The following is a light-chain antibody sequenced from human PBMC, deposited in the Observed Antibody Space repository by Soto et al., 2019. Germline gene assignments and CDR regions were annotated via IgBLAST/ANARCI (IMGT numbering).Light chain of an antibody. CDR1: PSVPNY. J-gene: IGKJ5*01. V-gene: IGKV3-11*01. Sequence: EIVLTQSPATLSLSPGERATLSCRASPSVPNYLAWYQQKPGQAPRLLIYGAFNRATGIPARFSGSVSGADFTLTISSLEPEDFAVYYCQQRNIWPPVTFGPGTRLEIK. CDR3: QQRNIWPPVT. CDR2: GAF.